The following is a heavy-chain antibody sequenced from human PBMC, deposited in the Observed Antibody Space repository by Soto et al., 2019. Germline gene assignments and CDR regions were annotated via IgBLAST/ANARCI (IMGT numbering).Heavy chain of an antibody. CDR1: GGSISSYY. J-gene: IGHJ3*02. CDR3: ARDPGEYYDILTGYYTPDYAFDI. V-gene: IGHV4-59*01. CDR2: IYYSGST. Sequence: PSETLSLTCTVSGGSISSYYWSWIRPPPGKGLEWVGYIYYSGSTNYNPSLKSRVTISVDTSKNQFSLKLSSVTAADTAVYYCARDPGEYYDILTGYYTPDYAFDIWGQGTTVTVSS. D-gene: IGHD3-9*01.